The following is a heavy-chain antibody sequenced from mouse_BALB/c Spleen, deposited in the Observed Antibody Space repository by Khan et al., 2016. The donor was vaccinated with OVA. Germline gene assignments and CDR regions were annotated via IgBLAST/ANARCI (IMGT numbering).Heavy chain of an antibody. CDR3: ARDTVVDVYWYFDV. Sequence: EVQLVESGGGLVQPGGSLRLSCATSGFTFTDYYMSWVRQPPGKSLEWLGFIRNKAKGYTTEYSAPVKGRFTISRDNSQNIVYLQMNTLSAEDSAPYYCARDTVVDVYWYFDVWGAGTTVTVSS. V-gene: IGHV7-3*02. CDR2: IRNKAKGYTT. D-gene: IGHD1-1*01. J-gene: IGHJ1*01. CDR1: GFTFTDYY.